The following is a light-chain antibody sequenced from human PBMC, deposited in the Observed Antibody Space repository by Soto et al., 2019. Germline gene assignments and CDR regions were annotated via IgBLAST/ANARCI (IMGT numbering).Light chain of an antibody. CDR1: SSDVGGYNY. J-gene: IGLJ3*02. Sequence: QSALTQPASMSGSPGQSITISCTGTSSDVGGYNYVSWYQQHPGKAPKLMIYGVSNRPSGISYRFSGSKSGNTASLTISGLQAEDEADYYCSSYTSSNTWVFGGGTKLTVL. CDR2: GVS. CDR3: SSYTSSNTWV. V-gene: IGLV2-14*01.